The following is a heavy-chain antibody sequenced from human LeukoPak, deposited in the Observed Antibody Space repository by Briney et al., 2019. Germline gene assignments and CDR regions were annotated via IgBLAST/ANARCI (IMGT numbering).Heavy chain of an antibody. J-gene: IGHJ4*02. D-gene: IGHD1-26*01. V-gene: IGHV3-7*03. CDR2: IKEDGRKRD. CDR1: GFTFSRYW. Sequence: PGGSLRLSCATSGFTFSRYWMSWVRQAPGKGLEWVANIKEDGRKRDYNGDPVKGRFTISRDNSNNTLYLQMNSLRAEDTALYYCAKDIVGAQCFEHWGQGTLVTVSS. CDR3: AKDIVGAQCFEH.